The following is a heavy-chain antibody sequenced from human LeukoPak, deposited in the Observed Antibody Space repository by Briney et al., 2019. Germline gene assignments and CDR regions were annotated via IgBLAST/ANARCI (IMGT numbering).Heavy chain of an antibody. D-gene: IGHD3-16*01. V-gene: IGHV7-4-1*02. CDR1: GYIFTAYA. CDR3: VRDGVVGPVTQFDY. Sequence: ASVKVSCKASGYIFTAYAINWLRQAPGQGLEWMGWINVVSGKPTYAQGFTGRFVFSSYTSVSTAYLQISRLEAEDTAVYYCVRDGVVGPVTQFDYWGQGTLVTVSS. J-gene: IGHJ4*02. CDR2: INVVSGKP.